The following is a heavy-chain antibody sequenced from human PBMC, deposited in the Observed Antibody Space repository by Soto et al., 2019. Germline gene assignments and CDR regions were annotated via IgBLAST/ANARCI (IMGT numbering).Heavy chain of an antibody. CDR3: ARVNGRVHTAGYFDY. J-gene: IGHJ4*02. CDR1: GGTFSSYA. Sequence: QVQLVPSGAEVKKPGSSVKVSCKASGGTFSSYAISWVRQAPGQGLEWMGGISPIFGTANYAQKFQGRVTITADESTSTAYMELSSLRSEDTAVYYCARVNGRVHTAGYFDYWGQGTLVTVSS. D-gene: IGHD6-19*01. V-gene: IGHV1-69*01. CDR2: ISPIFGTA.